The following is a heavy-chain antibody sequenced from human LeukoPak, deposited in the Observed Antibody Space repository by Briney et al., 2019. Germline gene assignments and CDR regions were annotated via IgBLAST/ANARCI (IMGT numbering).Heavy chain of an antibody. V-gene: IGHV1-69*05. J-gene: IGHJ6*03. CDR2: IIPIFGTA. CDR3: ARALRIAARPEYYYYMDV. CDR1: GGTFSSYA. Sequence: SVTVSCMASGGTFSSYAISWVRQAPGQGLEWMGGIIPIFGTANYAQTFQGRVTITTDESTSTAYMELSSLRSEDTAVYYCARALRIAARPEYYYYMDVWGKGTTVTVSS. D-gene: IGHD6-6*01.